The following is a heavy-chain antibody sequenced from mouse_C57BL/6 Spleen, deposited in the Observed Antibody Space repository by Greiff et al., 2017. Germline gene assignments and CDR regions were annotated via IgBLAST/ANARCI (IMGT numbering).Heavy chain of an antibody. J-gene: IGHJ3*01. CDR3: ARRSCWAWFAY. V-gene: IGHV5-17*01. CDR1: GFTFSDYG. Sequence: EVLLVESGGGLVKPGGSLKLSCAASGFTFSDYGMHWVRQAPEKGLEWVAYISSGSSTIYYADTVKGRFTISRDNAKNTLFLQMTSLRSEDTAMYYCARRSCWAWFAYWGQGTLVTVAA. CDR2: ISSGSSTI. D-gene: IGHD4-1*01.